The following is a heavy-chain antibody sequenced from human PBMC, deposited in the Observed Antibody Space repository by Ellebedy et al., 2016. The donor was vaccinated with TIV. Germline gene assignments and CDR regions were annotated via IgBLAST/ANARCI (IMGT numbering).Heavy chain of an antibody. V-gene: IGHV6-1*01. CDR2: TYYRSKWNT. Sequence: SQTLSLTCAISGDSVSSNSAAWSWIRQSPSRGLEWLGRTYYRSKWNTDYAVSVKSRITINADTSKNHISLQLNSVTPEDTAMYYCAGRGTAGTGFSYWGQGTLVTVSS. CDR1: GDSVSSNSAA. J-gene: IGHJ4*02. CDR3: AGRGTAGTGFSY. D-gene: IGHD3/OR15-3a*01.